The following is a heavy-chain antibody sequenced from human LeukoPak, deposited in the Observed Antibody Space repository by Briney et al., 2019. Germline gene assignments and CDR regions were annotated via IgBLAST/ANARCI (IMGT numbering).Heavy chain of an antibody. Sequence: ASVKVSCKASGYTFTSYYMHWVRQAPGQGLEWMGIINPSGGSTSYAQKFQGRVTMTRDMSTSTVYMELSSLRSEDTAVYYCARGYGAAAQAYYYYIDVWGKGTTVTISS. V-gene: IGHV1-46*01. CDR1: GYTFTSYY. J-gene: IGHJ6*03. CDR3: ARGYGAAAQAYYYYIDV. D-gene: IGHD6-25*01. CDR2: INPSGGST.